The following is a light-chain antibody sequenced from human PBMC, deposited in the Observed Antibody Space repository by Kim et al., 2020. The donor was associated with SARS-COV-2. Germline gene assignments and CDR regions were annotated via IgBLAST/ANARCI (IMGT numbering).Light chain of an antibody. CDR3: QAWDPSSVM. V-gene: IGLV3-1*01. Sequence: SYELTQPPSVSVSPGQTASISCSGDKLGDKYACWYQQKPGQSPVLVIYQDNKRPSGIPERFSGSNSGNTGTLTISGTQAMDEADYYCQAWDPSSVMFGGGTQLTVL. CDR1: KLGDKY. J-gene: IGLJ3*02. CDR2: QDN.